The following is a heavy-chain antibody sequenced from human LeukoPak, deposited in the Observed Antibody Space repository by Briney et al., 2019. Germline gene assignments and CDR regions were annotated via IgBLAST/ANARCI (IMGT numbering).Heavy chain of an antibody. CDR3: ARDIQLST. CDR2: INQDGNEK. CDR1: GLTFSKAW. V-gene: IGHV3-7*05. D-gene: IGHD5-24*01. Sequence: GGSLRLSCVVSGLTFSKAWMSWVRQAPGKGLEWVANINQDGNEKYYVDSAKGRFTISRDNARNSLYLQMNSLRAEDTAVHYCARDIQLSTWGLGTMVTVSS. J-gene: IGHJ3*01.